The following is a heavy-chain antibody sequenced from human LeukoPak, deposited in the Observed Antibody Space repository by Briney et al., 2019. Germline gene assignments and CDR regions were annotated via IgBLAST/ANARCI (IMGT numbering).Heavy chain of an antibody. Sequence: GGSLRLSCAASGFSLSTYALSWVRQAPGGGLEWVAAISGSGDKTYHADSVKGRFTISKDNSENRLSLQMDSLRAEDTAVYFCAKDTTAWWYHRAYMNVWGKGTTVAVSS. CDR2: ISGSGDKT. D-gene: IGHD2-15*01. CDR3: AKDTTAWWYHRAYMNV. J-gene: IGHJ6*03. V-gene: IGHV3-23*01. CDR1: GFSLSTYA.